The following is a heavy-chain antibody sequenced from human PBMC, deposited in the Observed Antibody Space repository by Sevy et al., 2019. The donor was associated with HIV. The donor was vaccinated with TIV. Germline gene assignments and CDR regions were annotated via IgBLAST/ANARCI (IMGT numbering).Heavy chain of an antibody. CDR2: ISSSNNYI. CDR1: GFTFSSYS. J-gene: IGHJ4*02. D-gene: IGHD6-6*01. CDR3: ARDLREYSSSSKYYFDY. Sequence: GGSLRLSCAASGFTFSSYSMNWVRQAPGKGLEWVSSISSSNNYIYYADSLKGRFTISRDNAKNSLDLQMNSLRAEDTAVYYCARDLREYSSSSKYYFDYWGQGILVTVS. V-gene: IGHV3-21*01.